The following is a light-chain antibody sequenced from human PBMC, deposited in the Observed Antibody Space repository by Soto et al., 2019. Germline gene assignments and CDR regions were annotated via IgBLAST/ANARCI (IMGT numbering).Light chain of an antibody. CDR3: SSSTSSDTLL. CDR1: SSDVGGYNY. Sequence: QSALTQPASVSESPGQSITISCTGTSSDVGGYNYVSWYQQHPGKAPKLMVYEVSNRPSGVSNRFSGSKSGNTASLTISGLHAEDEADYYCSSSTSSDTLLFGGGTKLTVL. J-gene: IGLJ2*01. V-gene: IGLV2-14*01. CDR2: EVS.